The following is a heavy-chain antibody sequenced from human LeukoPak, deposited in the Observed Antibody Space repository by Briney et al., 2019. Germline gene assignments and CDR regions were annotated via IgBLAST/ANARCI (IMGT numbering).Heavy chain of an antibody. V-gene: IGHV4-61*08. CDR2: IYYSGST. J-gene: IGHJ4*02. CDR1: GFSLSTSGVG. Sequence: ESGPTLVNPTQTLTLTCTFSGFSLSTSGVGVGWIRQPPGKGLEWIGYIYYSGSTNYNPSLKSRVTISVDTSKNQFSLKLSSVTAADTAVYYCASSGGWVFDYWGQGTLVTVSS. CDR3: ASSGGWVFDY. D-gene: IGHD2-15*01.